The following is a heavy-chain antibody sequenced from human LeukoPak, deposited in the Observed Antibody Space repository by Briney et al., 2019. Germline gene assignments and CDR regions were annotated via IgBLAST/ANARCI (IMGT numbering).Heavy chain of an antibody. V-gene: IGHV1-18*01. Sequence: ASVKVSCKASGYTFTSYGISWVRQAPGQGLEWMGWISAYNGNTYYAQKLQGRVTMTTDTSTSTAYMELRSLRSDDTAVYYCARDLVVITSGTIGYWGQGTLVTVSS. J-gene: IGHJ4*02. CDR1: GYTFTSYG. D-gene: IGHD3-22*01. CDR2: ISAYNGNT. CDR3: ARDLVVITSGTIGY.